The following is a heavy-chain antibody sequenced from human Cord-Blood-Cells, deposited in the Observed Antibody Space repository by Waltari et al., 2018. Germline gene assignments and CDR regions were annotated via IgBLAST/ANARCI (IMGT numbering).Heavy chain of an antibody. CDR3: ARQDIVVVPAAIGYFDY. D-gene: IGHD2-2*01. CDR1: GGSISSSSYY. V-gene: IGHV4-39*01. J-gene: IGHJ4*02. Sequence: QLQLQESGPGLVKPSETLSLTCTVSGGSISSSSYYWGWLRHPPGKGREWIGSIYYSGSTYYNPSLKSRVTISVDTSKNQFSLKLSSVTAADTAVYYCARQDIVVVPAAIGYFDYWGQGTLVTVSS. CDR2: IYYSGST.